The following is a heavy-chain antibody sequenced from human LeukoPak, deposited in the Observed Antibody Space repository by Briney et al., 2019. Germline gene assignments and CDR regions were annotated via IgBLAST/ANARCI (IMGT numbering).Heavy chain of an antibody. CDR1: GFTFSNYG. D-gene: IGHD1-14*01. Sequence: GRSLRLSCAASGFTFSNYGMHWVRQAPGKGLEWVAVIWYDGSEKYYGDSVKGRFTISRDNSRNTLYLQMNSLRAEDTAVYYCARWYGAFDYWGQGTLVTVSS. CDR2: IWYDGSEK. V-gene: IGHV3-33*01. CDR3: ARWYGAFDY. J-gene: IGHJ4*02.